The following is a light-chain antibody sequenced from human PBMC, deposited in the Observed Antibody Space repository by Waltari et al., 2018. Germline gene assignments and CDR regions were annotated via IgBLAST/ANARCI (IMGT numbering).Light chain of an antibody. J-gene: IGLJ3*02. CDR1: SSDIGRYDM. V-gene: IGLV2-23*02. CDR2: DVS. Sequence: QSALTQPASVSGSPGQSVTISCTGASSDIGRYDMVSWYQQHPGNAPKLIICDVSKRPSGVSDRFSGSKSGDTASLTISGLQFEDEADYYCCSYAGNYIWVFGGGTRLTVL. CDR3: CSYAGNYIWV.